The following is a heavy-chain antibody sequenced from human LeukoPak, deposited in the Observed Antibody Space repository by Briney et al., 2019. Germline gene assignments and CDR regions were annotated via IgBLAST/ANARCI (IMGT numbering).Heavy chain of an antibody. CDR2: VIPIFGTA. Sequence: GASVKVSCTASGGTFSSYAISWVRQAPGQGLEWMGGVIPIFGTANYAQKFQGRVTITADESTSTAYMELSSLRSEDTAVYYCARGSSGLPWDYWGQGTLVTVSS. CDR1: GGTFSSYA. V-gene: IGHV1-69*13. D-gene: IGHD6-19*01. CDR3: ARGSSGLPWDY. J-gene: IGHJ4*02.